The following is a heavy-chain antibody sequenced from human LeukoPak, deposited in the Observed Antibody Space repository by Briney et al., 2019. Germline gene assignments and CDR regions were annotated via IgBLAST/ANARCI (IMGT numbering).Heavy chain of an antibody. CDR2: ISSSGSTI. Sequence: PGGSLRLSCAASGFTFSDYYMSWIRQARGKGLEWVSYISSSGSTIYYADSVKGRFTISRDNSKNTLYLQMNSLRAEDTAVYSCAKNYYGSGRPIAGYYYYMDVWGKGTTVTVSS. D-gene: IGHD3-10*01. J-gene: IGHJ6*03. CDR3: AKNYYGSGRPIAGYYYYMDV. CDR1: GFTFSDYY. V-gene: IGHV3-11*01.